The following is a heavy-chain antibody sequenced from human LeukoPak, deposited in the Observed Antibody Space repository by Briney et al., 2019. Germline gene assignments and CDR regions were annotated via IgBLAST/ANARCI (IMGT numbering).Heavy chain of an antibody. J-gene: IGHJ3*02. V-gene: IGHV4-39*07. CDR2: IYYRGST. CDR3: ARRIAVAGYNDAFDI. CDR1: GGSISSSSYY. Sequence: SETLSLTCTVSGGSISSSSYYWGWIRQPPGKGLEWIGSIYYRGSTNYNPSLKSRVTISVDTSKNQFSLKLSSVTAADTAVYYCARRIAVAGYNDAFDIWGQGTMVTVSS. D-gene: IGHD6-19*01.